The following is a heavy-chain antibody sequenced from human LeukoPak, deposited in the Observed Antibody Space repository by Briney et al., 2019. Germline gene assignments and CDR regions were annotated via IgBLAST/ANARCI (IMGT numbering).Heavy chain of an antibody. CDR3: ARDRGGWTLDY. V-gene: IGHV1-2*04. D-gene: IGHD3-10*01. J-gene: IGHJ4*02. Sequence: ASVKVSCKASGYTFTGYYMHWVRQASGQGLEWMGWINPNSGGTNYAQKFQGWVTMTRDTSISTAYMELSRLRSDDTAVYYCARDRGGWTLDYWGQGTLVTVSS. CDR1: GYTFTGYY. CDR2: INPNSGGT.